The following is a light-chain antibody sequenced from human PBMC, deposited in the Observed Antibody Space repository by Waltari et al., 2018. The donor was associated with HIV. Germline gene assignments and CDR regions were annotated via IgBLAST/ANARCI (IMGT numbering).Light chain of an antibody. CDR2: DTS. J-gene: IGLJ1*01. CDR1: TGAVTSGHY. Sequence: QAVVTQEPSVTVSPGGTVTLTCGSSTGAVTSGHYPYWVQQKPGQAPRTLIYDTSNKHAWPPARFSGSLLGGKAALTLSGAQPEDEAEYYCLVSYSDTYVFGTGTKVTVL. CDR3: LVSYSDTYV. V-gene: IGLV7-46*01.